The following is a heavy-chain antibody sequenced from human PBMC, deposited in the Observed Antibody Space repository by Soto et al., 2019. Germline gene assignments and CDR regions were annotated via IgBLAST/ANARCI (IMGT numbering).Heavy chain of an antibody. CDR1: GFTFSSYG. J-gene: IGHJ6*02. D-gene: IGHD1-1*01. CDR2: IWYDGSNK. Sequence: PGGSLRLSCAASGFTFSSYGMHWVRQAPGKGLEWVAVIWYDGSNKYYADSVKGRFTISRDNSKNTLYLQMNSLRAEDTAVYYCARDGGAGEWLQLYYYYYYGMDVWGQGTTVTVSS. CDR3: ARDGGAGEWLQLYYYYYYGMDV. V-gene: IGHV3-33*01.